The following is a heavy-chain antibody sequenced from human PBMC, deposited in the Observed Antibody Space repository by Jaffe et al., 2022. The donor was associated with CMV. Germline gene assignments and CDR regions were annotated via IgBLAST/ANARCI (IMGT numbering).Heavy chain of an antibody. D-gene: IGHD3-3*01. CDR2: IKSKTDGGTT. J-gene: IGHJ5*02. Sequence: EVQLVESGGGLVKPGGSLRLSCAASGFTFSNAWMSWVRQAPGKGLEWVGRIKSKTDGGTTDYAAPVKGRFTISRDDSKNTLYLQMNSLKTEDTAVYYCTTADHYDFWSNWFDPWGQGTLVTVSS. CDR3: TTADHYDFWSNWFDP. V-gene: IGHV3-15*01. CDR1: GFTFSNAW.